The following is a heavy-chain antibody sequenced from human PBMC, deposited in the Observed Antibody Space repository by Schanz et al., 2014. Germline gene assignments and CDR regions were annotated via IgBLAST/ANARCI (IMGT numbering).Heavy chain of an antibody. V-gene: IGHV1-18*01. Sequence: QVQLVQSAPEVKKPGASVRVSCKASGYTFTSYDINWVRQATGQGLEWMGWISAFDDKTDYAQNFQGRLIMTTDTSTTTVYMELRGLTSDDTAVYYCARETTIITGGAFDVWGQGTMVTVAS. CDR1: GYTFTSYD. CDR3: ARETTIITGGAFDV. D-gene: IGHD3-9*01. CDR2: ISAFDDKT. J-gene: IGHJ3*01.